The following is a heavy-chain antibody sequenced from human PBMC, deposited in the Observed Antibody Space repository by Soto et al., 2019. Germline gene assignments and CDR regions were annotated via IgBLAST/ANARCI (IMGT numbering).Heavy chain of an antibody. D-gene: IGHD4-17*01. CDR1: GFTVSSNY. CDR2: IYSGGST. Sequence: EVQLVESGGGLVQPGGSLRLSCAASGFTVSSNYMSWVRQAPGKGLEGVSVIYSGGSTYYADSVKGRFTISRHNSKNTLYLQMNSLRAEDTAVYYCARVNRDYGDVIDYWGQGTLVTVSS. J-gene: IGHJ4*02. CDR3: ARVNRDYGDVIDY. V-gene: IGHV3-53*04.